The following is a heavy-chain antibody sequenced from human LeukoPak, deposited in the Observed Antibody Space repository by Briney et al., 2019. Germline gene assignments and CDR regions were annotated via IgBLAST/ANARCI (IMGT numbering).Heavy chain of an antibody. CDR3: AKSGYNRFDY. V-gene: IGHV3-30*02. CDR2: IRYDGSNK. CDR1: GITFSSLC. D-gene: IGHD5-24*01. Sequence: GSLRISFAAAGITFSSLCIHLVRQAPGQGLGWVAFIRYDGSNKYYADSVKGRFTISRDNSKNTLYLQMNSLRAEDTAVYYCAKSGYNRFDYWGQGTLVTVSS. J-gene: IGHJ4*02.